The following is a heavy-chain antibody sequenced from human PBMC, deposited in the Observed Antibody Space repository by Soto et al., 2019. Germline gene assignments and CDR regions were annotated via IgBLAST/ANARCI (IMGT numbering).Heavy chain of an antibody. J-gene: IGHJ4*02. CDR1: GFSLSARGVG. D-gene: IGHD3-16*01. Sequence: QITLKESGPTLVKPTQTLTLTCTFSGFSLSARGVGVGWIRQPPGKALEWLALIYWSDDKRYTPSLKSRLTITKDTSKNLVVLTMTNMDPVDTATYYCAHSPWGAAPDYWGQGTLVTVSS. V-gene: IGHV2-5*01. CDR3: AHSPWGAAPDY. CDR2: IYWSDDK.